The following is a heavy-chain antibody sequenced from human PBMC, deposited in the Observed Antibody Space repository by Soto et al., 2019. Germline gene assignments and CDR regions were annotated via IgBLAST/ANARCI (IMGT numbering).Heavy chain of an antibody. CDR1: GFTFSSYC. CDR3: AREIVVVDLNAFDI. J-gene: IGHJ3*02. V-gene: IGHV3-33*01. D-gene: IGHD2-15*01. Sequence: QVQLVESGGVVGQPGRTLRLSLAAPGFTFSSYCMHWVRQAPGKGLEWVAVIWYDGSNKYYADSVKGRFTISRDNSKNTLYLQMNSLRAEDTAVYYCAREIVVVDLNAFDIWGQGTIVTVSS. CDR2: IWYDGSNK.